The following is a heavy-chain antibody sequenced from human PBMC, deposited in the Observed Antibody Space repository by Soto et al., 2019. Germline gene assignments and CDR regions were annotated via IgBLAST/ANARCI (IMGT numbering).Heavy chain of an antibody. CDR1: GYSFTSYW. J-gene: IGHJ6*02. CDR2: IDPSDSYT. D-gene: IGHD6-13*01. V-gene: IGHV5-10-1*01. Sequence: VESLKISCNGSGYSFTSYWISWVRQMPWKGLEWMGRIDPSDSYTNYSPSFQGHVTISAGKSISTAYLQWSSLKASDTAMYYCARRDIAAAGPYGMDVWGQGTTVTVSS. CDR3: ARRDIAAAGPYGMDV.